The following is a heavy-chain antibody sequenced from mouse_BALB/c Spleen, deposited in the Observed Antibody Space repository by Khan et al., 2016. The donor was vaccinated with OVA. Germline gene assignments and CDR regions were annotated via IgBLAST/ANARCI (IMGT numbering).Heavy chain of an antibody. D-gene: IGHD2-14*01. CDR2: INPSNDYT. J-gene: IGHJ3*01. Sequence: VQLQQSGAELARPGASLKMSCKASGYTFTSYTIHWVRQRPGKTLEWIGQINPSNDYTNYNQNFKDKATLIVDKSSSTAYMQLSSHTSEDSAVYYCVREGAYYWSDGWCSYWGQGTLVTVSA. CDR1: GYTFTSYT. V-gene: IGHV1-4*01. CDR3: VREGAYYWSDGWCSY.